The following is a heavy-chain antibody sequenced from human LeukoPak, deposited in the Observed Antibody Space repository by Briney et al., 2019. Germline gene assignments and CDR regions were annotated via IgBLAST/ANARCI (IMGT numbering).Heavy chain of an antibody. CDR1: GFTFSDYY. Sequence: GGSLRLSCAASGFTFSDYYMSWIRQAPGKGLEWVSYISSSGSTIYYADSVKGRFTISRDNAKNSLYLQMNSLRAEDTAVYYCARVDCSSTSCRYYYYYYYMDVWGKGTMVTVSS. V-gene: IGHV3-11*04. CDR2: ISSSGSTI. D-gene: IGHD2-2*01. J-gene: IGHJ6*03. CDR3: ARVDCSSTSCRYYYYYYYMDV.